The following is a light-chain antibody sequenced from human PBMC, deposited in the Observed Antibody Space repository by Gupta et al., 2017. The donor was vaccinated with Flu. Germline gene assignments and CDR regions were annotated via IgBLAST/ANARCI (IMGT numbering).Light chain of an antibody. V-gene: IGLV2-23*01. J-gene: IGLJ1*01. CDR3: CSYAGSSTYV. Sequence: QSALTQPASVSGSPGQSITISCTGTSSDVGSYNLVSWYQQHPGKAPKLMIYEGSKRPAGVSNRFSGSKAGNTASLTISVLQEEDAADYYCCSYAGSSTYVFGTGTKITVL. CDR2: EGS. CDR1: SSDVGSYNL.